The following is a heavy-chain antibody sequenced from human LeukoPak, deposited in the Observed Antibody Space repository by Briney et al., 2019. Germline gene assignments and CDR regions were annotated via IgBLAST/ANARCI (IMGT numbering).Heavy chain of an antibody. CDR2: ISSSSSYI. CDR3: ASLLAVAGTEYYYYYYGMDV. J-gene: IGHJ6*02. V-gene: IGHV3-21*01. CDR1: GFTFSSYS. Sequence: GGSLRLSCAASGFTFSSYSMNWVRQAPGKGLEWASSISSSSSYIYYADSVKGRFTISRDNAKNSLYLQMNSLRAEDTAVYYCASLLAVAGTEYYYYYYGMDVWGQGTTVTVSS. D-gene: IGHD6-19*01.